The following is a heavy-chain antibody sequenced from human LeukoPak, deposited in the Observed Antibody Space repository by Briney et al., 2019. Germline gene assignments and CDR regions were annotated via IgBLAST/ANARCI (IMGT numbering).Heavy chain of an antibody. D-gene: IGHD2-2*01. CDR1: GGTFSSYA. CDR3: ARLGYCSSTSCYSNFDY. CDR2: IIPIFGTA. J-gene: IGHJ4*02. V-gene: IGHV1-69*05. Sequence: ASVKVSCKASGGTFSSYAISWVRQAPGQGLEWMGGIIPIFGTANYAQKFQGRVTITTDESTSTAYMELSSLRSEDTAVYYCARLGYCSSTSCYSNFDYWGQGTLVTVSS.